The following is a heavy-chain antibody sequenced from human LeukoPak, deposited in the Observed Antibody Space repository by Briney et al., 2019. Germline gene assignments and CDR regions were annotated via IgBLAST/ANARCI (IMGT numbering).Heavy chain of an antibody. CDR3: ATAPIAVAGIYYYYYYMDV. Sequence: SETLSLTCTVSGGSISSSSYYWGWIRQPPGKGLEWIGSIYYSGSTYYNPSLKSRVTISVDTSKNQFSLKLSSVTAADTAVYYCATAPIAVAGIYYYYYYMDVWGKGTTVTVSS. CDR1: GGSISSSSYY. J-gene: IGHJ6*03. V-gene: IGHV4-39*07. CDR2: IYYSGST. D-gene: IGHD6-19*01.